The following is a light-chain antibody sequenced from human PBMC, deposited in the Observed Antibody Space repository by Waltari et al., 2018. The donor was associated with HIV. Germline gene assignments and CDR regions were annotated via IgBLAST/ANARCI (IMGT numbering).Light chain of an antibody. CDR1: SSDVGGYNY. CDR3: QVWDSSSDHRGV. CDR2: DLT. J-gene: IGLJ3*02. Sequence: QSALTQPRSVSGSPGQSVTISCTGTSSDVGGYNYVSWYQQLPGKAPKLMIYDLTERPSGVPDRFSGSKSGNTATLTISRVEAGDEADYFCQVWDSSSDHRGVFGGGTKLTVL. V-gene: IGLV2-11*01.